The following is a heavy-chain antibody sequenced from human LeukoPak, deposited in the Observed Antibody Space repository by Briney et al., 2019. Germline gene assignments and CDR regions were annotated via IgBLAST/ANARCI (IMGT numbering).Heavy chain of an antibody. CDR2: ISTSGTTM. CDR3: ARDRYYDSSGYYPY. D-gene: IGHD3-22*01. V-gene: IGHV3-48*01. CDR1: GFTFRSYS. Sequence: GGSLRLSCAASGFTFRSYSLNWVRQAPGKGLEWISYISTSGTTMYYADSVKGRFTISRDNAKNSLYLQMNSLRAEDTAVYYCARDRYYDSSGYYPYWGQGTLVTVSS. J-gene: IGHJ1*01.